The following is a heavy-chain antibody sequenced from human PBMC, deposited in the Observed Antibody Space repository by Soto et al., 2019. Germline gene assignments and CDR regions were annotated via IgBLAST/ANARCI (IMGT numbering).Heavy chain of an antibody. Sequence: QVQLKESGPGLVKPSGTLSLTCAVSGDSISSSDWWTWVRQPPGKGLEWIGETSHSGSANYNPSLKGRVTISIDRSNNQFSLRLTSVTVADTAIYYCARVQITGSILWFDPWGQGTLVTVSS. V-gene: IGHV4-4*02. J-gene: IGHJ5*02. D-gene: IGHD1-20*01. CDR2: TSHSGSA. CDR1: GDSISSSDW. CDR3: ARVQITGSILWFDP.